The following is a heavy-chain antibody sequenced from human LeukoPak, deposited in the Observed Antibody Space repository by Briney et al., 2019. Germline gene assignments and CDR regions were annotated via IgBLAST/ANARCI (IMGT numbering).Heavy chain of an antibody. V-gene: IGHV4-34*01. CDR1: GGSFSGYY. CDR3: ARGRVVRGVIIKPGYYFDY. Sequence: SETLSLTCAVYGGSFSGYYWSWIRQPPGKGLEWIGEINHSGSTSYNPSLKSRVTISVDTSKNQFSLKLSSVTAADTAVYYCARGRVVRGVIIKPGYYFDYWGQGTLVTVSS. D-gene: IGHD3-10*01. J-gene: IGHJ4*02. CDR2: INHSGST.